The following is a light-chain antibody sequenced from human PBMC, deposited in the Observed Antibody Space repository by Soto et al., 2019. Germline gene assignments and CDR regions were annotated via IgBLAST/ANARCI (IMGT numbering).Light chain of an antibody. V-gene: IGKV3-15*01. CDR1: QSLSSS. CDR2: GAS. CDR3: QQYKNWPPIT. Sequence: EIALTQSPATLSLSPGERATLSCRASQSLSSSLAWYQQKPGQAPRLLIYGASTRATGIPARFSGSGSGTEFTLTISSLLSEDFAVYYCQQYKNWPPITFGQGTRLEIK. J-gene: IGKJ5*01.